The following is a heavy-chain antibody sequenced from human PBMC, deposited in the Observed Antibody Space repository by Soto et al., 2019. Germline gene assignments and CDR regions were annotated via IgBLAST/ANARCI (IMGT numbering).Heavy chain of an antibody. CDR2: ISAYNGNT. J-gene: IGHJ3*02. Sequence: DSVKASCKASGYTFPSYGISWVRQAPGQGLEWMGWISAYNGNTNYAQKLQGRVTMTTDTSTSTAYMELRSLRSDDAAAYYCASNRLDIVVVPAAMPHDAFDIWGQGTMVTVS. CDR1: GYTFPSYG. CDR3: ASNRLDIVVVPAAMPHDAFDI. V-gene: IGHV1-18*01. D-gene: IGHD2-2*03.